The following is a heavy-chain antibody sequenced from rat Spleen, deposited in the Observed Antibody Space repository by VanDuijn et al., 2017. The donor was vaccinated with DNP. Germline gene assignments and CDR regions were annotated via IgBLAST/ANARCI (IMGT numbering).Heavy chain of an antibody. Sequence: EVQLQESGPGLVKPSQSLSLPCSVTGYSITSSYRWSWIRKFPGNKLEWMGSVNSAGSTHYNSSLKSRITITRDTSKNQFFLQVNSVTTEDTATYYCARWPGYNPPYAMDAWGQGTSVTVSS. CDR3: ARWPGYNPPYAMDA. CDR1: GYSITSSYR. V-gene: IGHV3-3*01. J-gene: IGHJ4*01. D-gene: IGHD1-4*01. CDR2: VNSAGST.